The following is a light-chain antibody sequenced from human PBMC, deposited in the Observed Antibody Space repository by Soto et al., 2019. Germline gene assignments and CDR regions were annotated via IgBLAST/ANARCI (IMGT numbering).Light chain of an antibody. Sequence: EIVLTQSPGTLSLSPGEGATLSCRASQSVGKNYLAWYQHKSGQAPRLLIHGASNRATGIPARFSGSGSGTDFTLTISRLEPEDFVAYYCQQVKSYPRTFGGGTKVEIK. J-gene: IGKJ4*01. CDR2: GAS. CDR3: QQVKSYPRT. CDR1: QSVGKNY. V-gene: IGKV3-20*01.